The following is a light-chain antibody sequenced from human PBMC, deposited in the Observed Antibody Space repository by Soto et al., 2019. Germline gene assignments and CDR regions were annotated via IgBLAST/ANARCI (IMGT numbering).Light chain of an antibody. J-gene: IGLJ3*02. V-gene: IGLV2-23*02. CDR3: CSYATPRQ. CDR1: TSDVGSYNL. Sequence: QSVLTQPASVSGSPGQSITISCTGTTSDVGSYNLVSWYQQHPGKAPKLIIYEVSERPSGVSTRFSGSKSGNMASLTISGLQPEDEAEYYCCSYATPRQFGGGTQLTVL. CDR2: EVS.